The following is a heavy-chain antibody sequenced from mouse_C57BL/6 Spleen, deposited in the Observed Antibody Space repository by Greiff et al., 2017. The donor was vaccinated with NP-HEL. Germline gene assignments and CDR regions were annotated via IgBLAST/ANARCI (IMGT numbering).Heavy chain of an antibody. V-gene: IGHV5-9-1*02. D-gene: IGHD2-3*01. Sequence: EVKLVESGEGLVKPGGSLKLSCAASGFTFSSYAMSWVRQTPEKRLEWVAYISSGGDYIYYADTVKGRFTISRDNARNTLYLQMSRLKSEDPAMYNCTRSYDGYYRDYAMDYWGQGTSVTVSS. J-gene: IGHJ4*01. CDR2: ISSGGDYI. CDR1: GFTFSSYA. CDR3: TRSYDGYYRDYAMDY.